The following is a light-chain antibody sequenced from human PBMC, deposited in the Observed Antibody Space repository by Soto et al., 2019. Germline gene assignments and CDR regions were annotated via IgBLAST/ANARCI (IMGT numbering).Light chain of an antibody. CDR1: SSDVGYYNY. J-gene: IGLJ3*02. CDR2: EVT. CDR3: SSYANSISVL. V-gene: IGLV2-8*01. Sequence: QSALTQPPSASGSPGQSVTISCTGTSSDVGYYNYVSWYQQHPGKAPKLIIYEVTKRPSGVPDRFSGSKSDNTASLPVSGLQAEDEADYYCSSYANSISVLFGGGTKLTVL.